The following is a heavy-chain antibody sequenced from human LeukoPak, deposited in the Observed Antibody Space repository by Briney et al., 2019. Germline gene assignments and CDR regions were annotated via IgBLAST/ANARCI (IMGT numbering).Heavy chain of an antibody. V-gene: IGHV4-38-2*01. CDR3: ARCIAAAGIEYFQH. J-gene: IGHJ1*01. D-gene: IGHD6-13*01. CDR1: GYSISSGYY. Sequence: SETLSLTCAVSGYSISSGYYWGWIRQTPGKGLEWIGSIYHSGSTYYNPSLKSRVTISVDTSKNQFSLKLSSVTAADTAVYYCARCIAAAGIEYFQHWGQGTLVTVSS. CDR2: IYHSGST.